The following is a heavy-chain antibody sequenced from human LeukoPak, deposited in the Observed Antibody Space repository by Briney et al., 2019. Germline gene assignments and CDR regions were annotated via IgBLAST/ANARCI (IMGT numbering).Heavy chain of an antibody. CDR2: ISGSGGST. Sequence: GGSLRLSCAASGFTFSSYGMSWVRQAPGKGPEWVSAISGSGGSTYYADSVKGRFTISRDNSKNTLYLQMNSLRAEDTAVYYCAKDLLVVITSNNYWGQGTLVTVSS. V-gene: IGHV3-23*01. CDR3: AKDLLVVITSNNY. D-gene: IGHD3-22*01. J-gene: IGHJ4*02. CDR1: GFTFSSYG.